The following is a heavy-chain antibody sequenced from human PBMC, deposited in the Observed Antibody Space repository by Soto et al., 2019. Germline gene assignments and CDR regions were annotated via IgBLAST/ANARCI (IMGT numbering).Heavy chain of an antibody. J-gene: IGHJ4*02. V-gene: IGHV4-59*12. CDR1: GGSISSYY. CDR3: ARGGSSSWYGFYFFDN. CDR2: IYYSGST. Sequence: SETLSLTCTVPGGSISSYYWSWIRQPPGRGLEWIGYIYYSGSTNYNPSLKSRVTISVDTSKNQFSLKVTSVTAADTAVYYCARGGSSSWYGFYFFDNWGPGTLVTVSS. D-gene: IGHD6-13*01.